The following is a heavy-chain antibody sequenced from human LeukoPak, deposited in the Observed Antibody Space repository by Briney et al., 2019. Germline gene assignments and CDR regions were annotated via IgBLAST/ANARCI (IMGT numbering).Heavy chain of an antibody. V-gene: IGHV1-3*01. J-gene: IGHJ4*02. D-gene: IGHD3-10*01. CDR2: INAGNGNT. CDR1: TXXA. CDR3: ARDPNYYGSGAIDY. Sequence: TXXAXHWXRQAPGQRLXXXGWINAGNGNTKYSQKFQGRVTITRDTSASTAYMELSSLRSEDTAVYYCARDPNYYGSGAIDYWGQGTLVTVSS.